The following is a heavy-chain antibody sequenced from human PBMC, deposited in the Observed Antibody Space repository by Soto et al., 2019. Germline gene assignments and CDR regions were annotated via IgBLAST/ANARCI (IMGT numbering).Heavy chain of an antibody. V-gene: IGHV3-23*01. CDR3: AKDGPYSSSWYGDY. CDR1: GFNFTNYA. D-gene: IGHD6-13*01. CDR2: ISGSGGST. Sequence: GESQKSSCEASGFNFTNYAMSCVRQDTGKGLEWVSAISGSGGSTYYADSVKGRFTISRDNSMNTLYLQMNSLRAEDTAVYYCAKDGPYSSSWYGDYWGQGTLVTVSS. J-gene: IGHJ4*02.